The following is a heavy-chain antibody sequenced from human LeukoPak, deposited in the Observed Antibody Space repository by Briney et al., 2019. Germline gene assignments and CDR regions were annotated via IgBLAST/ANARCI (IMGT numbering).Heavy chain of an antibody. D-gene: IGHD1-26*01. J-gene: IGHJ6*02. CDR2: ISSSSSYI. CDR3: ARDQIYSGSPYGMDV. CDR1: GFTFSSYS. V-gene: IGHV3-21*01. Sequence: GGSLRLSCAASGFTFSSYSMNWVRQAPGKGLEWVSSISSSSSYINYADSVKGRFTISRDNAKNSLYLQMNSLRAEDTAVYYCARDQIYSGSPYGMDVWGQGTTVTVSS.